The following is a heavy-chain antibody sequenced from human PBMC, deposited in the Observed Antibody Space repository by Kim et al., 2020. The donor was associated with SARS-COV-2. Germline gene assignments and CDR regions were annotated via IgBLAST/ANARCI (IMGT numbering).Heavy chain of an antibody. CDR3: ARGLYSRSWYRLYYYYGMDV. D-gene: IGHD6-13*01. J-gene: IGHJ6*02. V-gene: IGHV1-8*01. CDR2: MNPNSGNT. Sequence: ASVKVSCKASGYTFTSYDFNWVRQATGQGLEWMGWMNPNSGNTGYAQKFQGRVTMTRNTSISTAYMELSSLRSEDTAVYYCARGLYSRSWYRLYYYYGMDVWGQGTTVTVSS. CDR1: GYTFTSYD.